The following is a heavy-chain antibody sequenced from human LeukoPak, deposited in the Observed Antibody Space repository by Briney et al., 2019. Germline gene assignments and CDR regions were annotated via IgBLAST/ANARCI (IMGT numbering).Heavy chain of an antibody. D-gene: IGHD3-10*01. CDR3: ARCLRLGYYYYYYMDV. CDR1: GFTFDDNG. V-gene: IGHV3-20*04. Sequence: PGGSLRLSCAASGFTFDDNGMSSVRQAPGKGLEWVSGINWNGGSTGYADSVKGRFTISRDNAKNSLYLQMNSLRAEDTALYYCARCLRLGYYYYYYMDVWGKGTTVTVSS. J-gene: IGHJ6*03. CDR2: INWNGGST.